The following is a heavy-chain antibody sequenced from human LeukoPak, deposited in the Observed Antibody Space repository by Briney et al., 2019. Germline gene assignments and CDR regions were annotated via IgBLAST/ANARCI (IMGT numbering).Heavy chain of an antibody. CDR1: GGSISSYY. J-gene: IGHJ3*02. CDR3: ARVRRDGYNYGPDAFDI. CDR2: IYYSGST. D-gene: IGHD5-24*01. Sequence: PSETLSLTCTVSGGSISSYYWSWIRQPPGKGLEWIGYIYYSGSTNYNPSLKSRVTISVDTSKNQFSLKLSSVTAADTAVYYCARVRRDGYNYGPDAFDIWGQGTMVTVSS. V-gene: IGHV4-59*01.